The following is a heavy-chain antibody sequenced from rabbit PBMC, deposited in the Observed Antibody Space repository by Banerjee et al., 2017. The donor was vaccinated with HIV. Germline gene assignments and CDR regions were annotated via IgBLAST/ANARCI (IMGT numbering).Heavy chain of an antibody. CDR2: IDAGSGTT. CDR1: GFSLSSGA. Sequence: QEQLEESGGDLVKPEGSLTLTCTASGFSLSSGAMSWVRQAPGKGLEWIGCIDAGSGTTYYANWAKGRFTISKTSSTTVTLQMTSLTAADTATYFCARDAGGDGYSNDLWGPGTLVTVS. CDR3: ARDAGGDGYSNDL. J-gene: IGHJ4*01. D-gene: IGHD7-1*01. V-gene: IGHV1S45*01.